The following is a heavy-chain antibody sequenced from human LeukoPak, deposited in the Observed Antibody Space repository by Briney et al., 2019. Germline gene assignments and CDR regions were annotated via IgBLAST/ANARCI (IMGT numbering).Heavy chain of an antibody. CDR1: GGSISSYY. V-gene: IGHV4-59*01. CDR2: IYYSGST. Sequence: SETLSLTCTVSGGSISSYYWSWIRQPPGKGLEWIGYIYYSGSTNYNPSLKSRVTISVDTSKNQFSLKLSSVTAADTAVYYCARGSYDSSGYPSTEFDPWGQGTLVTVSS. CDR3: ARGSYDSSGYPSTEFDP. D-gene: IGHD3-22*01. J-gene: IGHJ5*02.